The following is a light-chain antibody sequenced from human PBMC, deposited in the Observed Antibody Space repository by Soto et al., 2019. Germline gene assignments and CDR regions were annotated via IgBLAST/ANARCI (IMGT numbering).Light chain of an antibody. J-gene: IGKJ4*01. CDR2: DAS. V-gene: IGKV3-11*01. Sequence: DIVLTQSPATLSLSPGERATLSCRASQSVDSSLAWFQQKPGQAPRLLIYDASNRATGIPARFSGSGSGTDFTLTISRLEPEDFAVYYCQQRGSWPQLTFGGETKVEI. CDR3: QQRGSWPQLT. CDR1: QSVDSS.